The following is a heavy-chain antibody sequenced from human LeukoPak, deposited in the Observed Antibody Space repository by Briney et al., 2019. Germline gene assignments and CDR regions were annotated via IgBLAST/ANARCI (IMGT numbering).Heavy chain of an antibody. Sequence: SETLSLTCTVSGGSISSYYWSWIRQPAGKGLEWIGRIYTSGSTNYNPSLKSRVTMSVDTSKNQFSLKLSSVTAADTAVYYCARDRPYYYDSSGYSGLFDYWGQGTLVTVSP. V-gene: IGHV4-4*07. J-gene: IGHJ4*02. CDR2: IYTSGST. CDR1: GGSISSYY. D-gene: IGHD3-22*01. CDR3: ARDRPYYYDSSGYSGLFDY.